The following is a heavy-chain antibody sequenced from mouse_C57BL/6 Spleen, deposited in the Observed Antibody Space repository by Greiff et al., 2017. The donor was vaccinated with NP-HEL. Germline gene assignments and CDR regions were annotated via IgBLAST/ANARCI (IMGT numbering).Heavy chain of an antibody. Sequence: VQLVESGAELAKPGASVKLSCTASGYTFTSYWMHWVKQRPGQGLEWIGYINPSSGYTKYNRKFKDKATLTADKSSSTAYMQLSSLTSEDSAVYYCARGEAVVHFEYWGKGTTLTVAS. J-gene: IGHJ2*01. CDR2: INPSSGYT. V-gene: IGHV1-7*01. D-gene: IGHD1-1*01. CDR3: ARGEAVVHFEY. CDR1: GYTFTSYW.